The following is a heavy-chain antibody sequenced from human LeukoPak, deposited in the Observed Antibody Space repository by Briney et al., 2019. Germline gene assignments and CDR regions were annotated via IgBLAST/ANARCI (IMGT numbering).Heavy chain of an antibody. J-gene: IGHJ4*02. Sequence: GASVKVSCKGSGYTFTDYYMHWVRQAPGQGLEWMGWIYPNRGGTNYAQKSQGRVTMTRDTSINTAYMELSRLRSDDTAVYYCARAHDGSGNLDYWGQGTLVTVSS. D-gene: IGHD3-22*01. CDR2: IYPNRGGT. CDR3: ARAHDGSGNLDY. CDR1: GYTFTDYY. V-gene: IGHV1-2*02.